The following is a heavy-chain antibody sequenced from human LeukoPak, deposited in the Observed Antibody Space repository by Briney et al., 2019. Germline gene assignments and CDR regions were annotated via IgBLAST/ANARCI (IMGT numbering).Heavy chain of an antibody. CDR1: GFAFSRYY. V-gene: IGHV3-11*01. CDR3: ARESANDYGDNHAGACLDY. Sequence: GGSLRLSCAATGFAFSRYYMSWIRQAPGKGLEWVSYISSTGSTIYYADSVKGRFTISRDNAKNSLYLQMSSLRAEDTAVYYCARESANDYGDNHAGACLDYWGQGNLVTVSS. D-gene: IGHD4-17*01. CDR2: ISSTGSTI. J-gene: IGHJ4*02.